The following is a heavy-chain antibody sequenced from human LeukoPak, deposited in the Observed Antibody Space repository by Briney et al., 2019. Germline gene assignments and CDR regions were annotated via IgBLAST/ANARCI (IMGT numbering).Heavy chain of an antibody. CDR3: ATYDYSNFYFDY. D-gene: IGHD4-11*01. Sequence: SETLSLTCTVSGGSISSGDYYWSWIRQPPGKGLEWIGYIYHSGSTYYNPSLKSRVTISVDRSKNQFSLKVSSVTAADTAVYYCATYDYSNFYFDYWGRGTLVSVSS. CDR1: GGSISSGDYY. V-gene: IGHV4-30-2*01. J-gene: IGHJ4*02. CDR2: IYHSGST.